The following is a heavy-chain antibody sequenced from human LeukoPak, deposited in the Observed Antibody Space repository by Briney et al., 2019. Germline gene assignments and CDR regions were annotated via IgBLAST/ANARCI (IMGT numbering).Heavy chain of an antibody. D-gene: IGHD1-14*01. V-gene: IGHV1-2*02. CDR3: ARATAENDH. J-gene: IGHJ4*02. CDR2: INPKTGGT. Sequence: ASVKVSCKASGYTFTGYYMHWVRQAPRQGLEWMGWINPKTGGTSYAQKFRGRVTMTRDTSISTVNMELSRLTSDDTAVYYCARATAENDHWGQGTLVTVSS. CDR1: GYTFTGYY.